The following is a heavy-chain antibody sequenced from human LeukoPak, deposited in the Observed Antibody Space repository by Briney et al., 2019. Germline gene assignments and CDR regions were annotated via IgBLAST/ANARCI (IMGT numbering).Heavy chain of an antibody. CDR3: AREWEQAVDAFDI. CDR1: GFTFSSYS. Sequence: PGRSLRLSCAASGFTFSSYSMNWVRQAPGKGLEWVSYISSSSSTIYYADSVKGRFTISRDNAKNSLYLQMNSLRAEDTAVYYCAREWEQAVDAFDIWGQGTMVTVSS. J-gene: IGHJ3*02. V-gene: IGHV3-48*01. CDR2: ISSSSSTI. D-gene: IGHD1-26*01.